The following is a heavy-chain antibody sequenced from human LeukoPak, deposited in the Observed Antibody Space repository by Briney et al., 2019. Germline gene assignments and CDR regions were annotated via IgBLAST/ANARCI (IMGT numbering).Heavy chain of an antibody. CDR3: TRNYGGQDFDY. J-gene: IGHJ4*02. V-gene: IGHV3-49*04. CDR1: GFTFGVFA. CDR2: IRSSPNGGTT. Sequence: GGSLRLSCTTSGFTFGVFAINWVRQAPGKGLEWVGIIRSSPNGGTTEYGASVKGRFTISRDDSKNIAYLQMNSLKTEDTAVYYCTRNYGGQDFDYWGQGTLVTVSS. D-gene: IGHD4/OR15-4a*01.